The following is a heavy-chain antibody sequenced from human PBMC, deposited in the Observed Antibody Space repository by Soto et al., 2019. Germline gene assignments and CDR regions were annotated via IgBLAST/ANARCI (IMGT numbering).Heavy chain of an antibody. CDR2: MSYDGTNT. D-gene: IGHD6-19*01. Sequence: GGSLRLSCTASGFMFSAYAMLWVRQAPGKGLEWVAAMSYDGTNTYYADSVKGRFTISRDNSKSTLFLQMSSLAADDSAVYYCARDPSPYTSGWYGIGFWGRGPRVTVSS. J-gene: IGHJ4*01. V-gene: IGHV3-30-3*01. CDR3: ARDPSPYTSGWYGIGF. CDR1: GFMFSAYA.